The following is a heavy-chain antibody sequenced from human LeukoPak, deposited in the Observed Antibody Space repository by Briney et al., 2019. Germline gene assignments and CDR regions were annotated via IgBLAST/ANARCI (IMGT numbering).Heavy chain of an antibody. Sequence: PGGSLRLSCAASGFTFSSYWMSWVRQAPGKGLEWVANIKQDGSEKYYVDSVKGRFTISRDNAKNLLDLQRNILRAEDTAVYYCARFYRPRRTYYYDSSGYLEDAFDIWGQGTMVTVSS. CDR1: GFTFSSYW. CDR2: IKQDGSEK. J-gene: IGHJ3*02. V-gene: IGHV3-7*01. D-gene: IGHD3-22*01. CDR3: ARFYRPRRTYYYDSSGYLEDAFDI.